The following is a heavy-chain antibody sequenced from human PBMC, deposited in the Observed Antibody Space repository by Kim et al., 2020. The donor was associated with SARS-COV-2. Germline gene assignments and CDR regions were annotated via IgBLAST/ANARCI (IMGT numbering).Heavy chain of an antibody. CDR3: AREGGLLFSY. J-gene: IGHJ4*02. CDR1: GGSISSSSYY. D-gene: IGHD2-21*02. CDR2: IYYSGST. Sequence: SETLSLTCTVSGGSISSSSYYWGWIRQPPGKGLEWIGSIYYSGSTYYNPSLKSRVTISVDTSKNQFSLKLSSVTAADTAVYYCAREGGLLFSYWGQGTLVAVSS. V-gene: IGHV4-39*02.